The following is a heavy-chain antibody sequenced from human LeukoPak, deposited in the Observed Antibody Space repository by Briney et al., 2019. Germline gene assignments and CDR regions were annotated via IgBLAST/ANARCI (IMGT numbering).Heavy chain of an antibody. V-gene: IGHV1-2*06. CDR1: GYTFTGYY. CDR2: LNTNSGGT. CDR3: AREGAYWFDSSGTLGNDY. D-gene: IGHD3-22*01. Sequence: ASVKVSCKASGYTFTGYYMHWVRQAPGQGLEWMGRLNTNSGGTNYAQKFQGRITMTRDTSISTAYMELSNLRSDNTAVYYCAREGAYWFDSSGTLGNDYWGQGTLVTVSS. J-gene: IGHJ4*02.